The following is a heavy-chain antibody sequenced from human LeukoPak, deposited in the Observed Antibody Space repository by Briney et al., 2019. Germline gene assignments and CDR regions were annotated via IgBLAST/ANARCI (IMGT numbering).Heavy chain of an antibody. D-gene: IGHD3-22*01. Sequence: SETLSLTCTVSGGSISSGSYYRSWIRQPAGKGLEWIGRIYTSGSTNYNPSLKSRVTISVDTSKNQFSLKLSSVTAADTAVYYCASTYYDSSGYYYAMYYFDYWGQGTLVTVSS. V-gene: IGHV4-61*02. CDR3: ASTYYDSSGYYYAMYYFDY. CDR1: GGSISSGSYY. CDR2: IYTSGST. J-gene: IGHJ4*02.